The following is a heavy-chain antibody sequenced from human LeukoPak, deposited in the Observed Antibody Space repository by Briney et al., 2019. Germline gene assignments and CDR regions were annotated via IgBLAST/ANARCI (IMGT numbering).Heavy chain of an antibody. V-gene: IGHV4-34*01. Sequence: PSETLSLTCAVYGGSFSGYYWSWIRQPPGKGLEWIGEINHSGSTNYNPSLKSRVTISVDTSKNQLSLKLSSVTAADTAVYYCARASYYGSGSYLYWGQGTLVTVSS. J-gene: IGHJ4*02. CDR1: GGSFSGYY. CDR3: ARASYYGSGSYLY. D-gene: IGHD3-10*01. CDR2: INHSGST.